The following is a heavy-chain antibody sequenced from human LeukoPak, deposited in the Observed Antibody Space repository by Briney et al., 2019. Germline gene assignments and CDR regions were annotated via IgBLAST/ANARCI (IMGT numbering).Heavy chain of an antibody. CDR1: GFTFNSYT. CDR2: ISSSGSTI. CDR3: AREGSGYDPDYYYYMDV. Sequence: PGGSLRLSCAASGFTFNSYTLNWVRQAPGKGLEWVSYISSSGSTIYYADSVKGRFTISRDNAKNSLYLQMNSLRAEDTAVYYYAREGSGYDPDYYYYMDVWGKGTTVTISS. D-gene: IGHD5-12*01. J-gene: IGHJ6*03. V-gene: IGHV3-48*04.